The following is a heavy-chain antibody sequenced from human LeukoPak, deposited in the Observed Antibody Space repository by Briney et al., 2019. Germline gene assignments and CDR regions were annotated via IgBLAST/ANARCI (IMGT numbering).Heavy chain of an antibody. CDR2: IFPSGGEI. J-gene: IGHJ4*02. D-gene: IGHD2-8*02. CDR3: ATYRQVLLPFES. V-gene: IGHV3-23*01. CDR1: GFTFSSYE. Sequence: HSGGSLRLSCAASGFTFSSYEMNWVRQAPGKGLEWVSSIFPSGGEIHYADSVRGRFTISRDNSKSTLSLQMNSLRAEDTAIYYCATYRQVLLPFESWGQGTLVTVSS.